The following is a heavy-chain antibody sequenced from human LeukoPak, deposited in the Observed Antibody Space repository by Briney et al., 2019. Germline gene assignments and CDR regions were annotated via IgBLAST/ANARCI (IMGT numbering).Heavy chain of an antibody. CDR1: GGTFSSYA. Sequence: SVKVSCKASGGTFSSYAISWVRQAPGQGIEWMGGIIPIFGTANYAQKFQGRVTITADESTSTAYMELSSLRSEDTAVYYCARVRARVLMVYAISGHFDYSGPGTLVTVSS. V-gene: IGHV1-69*13. D-gene: IGHD2-8*01. J-gene: IGHJ4*02. CDR3: ARVRARVLMVYAISGHFDY. CDR2: IIPIFGTA.